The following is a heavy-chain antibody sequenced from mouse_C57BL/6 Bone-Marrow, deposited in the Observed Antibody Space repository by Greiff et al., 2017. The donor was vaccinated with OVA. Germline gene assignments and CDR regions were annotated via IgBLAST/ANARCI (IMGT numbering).Heavy chain of an antibody. Sequence: EVKVVESGGGLVKPGGSLKLSCAASGFTFSSYAMSWVRQTPEKRLEWVATISDGGSYTYYPDNVKGRFTISRDNAKNNLYLQMSHLKSEDTAMYYCARGYGNYDYWGQGTTLTVSS. CDR1: GFTFSSYA. J-gene: IGHJ2*01. CDR2: ISDGGSYT. D-gene: IGHD2-1*01. V-gene: IGHV5-4*03. CDR3: ARGYGNYDY.